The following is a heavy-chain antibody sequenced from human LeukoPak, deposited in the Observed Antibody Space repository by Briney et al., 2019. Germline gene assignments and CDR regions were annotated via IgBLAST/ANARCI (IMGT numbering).Heavy chain of an antibody. CDR1: GFTVSSNY. CDR3: ARAYCSGGSCWDFDY. Sequence: LTGGSLRLPCAASGFTVSSNYMSWVRQAPGKGLEWVSVIYSGGSTYYADSVKGRFTISRDNSKNTLYLQMNSLRAEDTAVYYCARAYCSGGSCWDFDYWGQGTLVTVSS. D-gene: IGHD2-15*01. J-gene: IGHJ4*02. CDR2: IYSGGST. V-gene: IGHV3-66*02.